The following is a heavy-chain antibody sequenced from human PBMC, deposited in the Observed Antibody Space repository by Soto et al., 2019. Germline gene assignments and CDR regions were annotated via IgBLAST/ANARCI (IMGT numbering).Heavy chain of an antibody. CDR2: ISGSGGST. D-gene: IGHD3-10*01. V-gene: IGHV3-23*01. CDR1: GFTFSSYA. Sequence: GGSLRLSCAASGFTFSSYAMSWVRQAPGKGLEWVSAISGSGGSTYYADSVKGRFTISRDNSKNTLYLQINSLRAEDTAIYYCAKQLWFGVLSGAFEVWGQGTMVTVSS. J-gene: IGHJ3*01. CDR3: AKQLWFGVLSGAFEV.